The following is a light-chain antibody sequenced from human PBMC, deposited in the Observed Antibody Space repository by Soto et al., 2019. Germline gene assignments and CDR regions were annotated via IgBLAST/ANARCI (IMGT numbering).Light chain of an antibody. CDR1: SSNIGNNY. V-gene: IGLV1-51*01. CDR2: DNN. J-gene: IGLJ2*01. Sequence: QSVLTQPPSVSVAPGQKVTISCSGSSSNIGNNYVSWYQHLPRTAPKLLIYDNNKRPSGIPDRFSGSKSGTSATLGITGLQTGDEADYYCGTWDSSLSTVLFGGGTQLTVL. CDR3: GTWDSSLSTVL.